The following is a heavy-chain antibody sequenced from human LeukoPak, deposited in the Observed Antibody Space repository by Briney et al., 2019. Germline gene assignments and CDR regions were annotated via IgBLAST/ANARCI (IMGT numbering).Heavy chain of an antibody. D-gene: IGHD5-12*01. Sequence: SVKVSCKASGGTFSSYAISWVRQDPGQGLEWMGRIIPILGIANYAQKFQGRVTITADKSTSTAYMELSSLRSEDTAVYYCARLEGTGATMGDWGQGTLVTVSS. CDR3: ARLEGTGATMGD. J-gene: IGHJ4*02. CDR1: GGTFSSYA. CDR2: IIPILGIA. V-gene: IGHV1-69*04.